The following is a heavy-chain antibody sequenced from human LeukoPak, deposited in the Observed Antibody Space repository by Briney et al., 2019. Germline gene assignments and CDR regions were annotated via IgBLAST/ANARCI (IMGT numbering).Heavy chain of an antibody. J-gene: IGHJ4*02. CDR2: INSNSRYI. Sequence: TGGSLRLSCVTSGFTFSSYSMNWVRQAPGKGLEWVSSINSNSRYIYYADSVKGRFTISRDNSKNTLYLQMNSLRAEDTAVYYCARGGSSYHFFDYWGQGTLVTVSS. V-gene: IGHV3-21*01. CDR1: GFTFSSYS. CDR3: ARGGSSYHFFDY. D-gene: IGHD2-15*01.